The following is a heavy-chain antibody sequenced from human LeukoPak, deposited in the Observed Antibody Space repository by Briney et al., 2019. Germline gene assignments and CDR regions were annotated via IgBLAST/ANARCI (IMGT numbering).Heavy chain of an antibody. CDR1: GFDLSSYG. Sequence: GGSLRLSCAASGFDLSSYGMHWVRQAPGKGLEWVGIMWYDEGAEYYADSVKGRFIISRDNSKNTVDLQMNSLRAEDTAVYYCARLRYSNFLGGMDVWGQGSTVTVSS. CDR3: ARLRYSNFLGGMDV. D-gene: IGHD4-11*01. J-gene: IGHJ6*02. CDR2: MWYDEGAE. V-gene: IGHV3-33*01.